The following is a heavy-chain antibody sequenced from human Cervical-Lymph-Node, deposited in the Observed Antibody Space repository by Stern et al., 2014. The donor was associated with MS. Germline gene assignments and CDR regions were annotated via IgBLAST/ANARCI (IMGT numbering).Heavy chain of an antibody. CDR1: GGTFSSYA. D-gene: IGHD4-17*01. CDR2: IIPIFGTA. CDR3: ARASYGDYVYYYYGMDV. Sequence: MQLVESGAEVKKPGSSVKVSCKASGGTFSSYAISWVRQAPGQGLEWMGGIIPIFGTANYAQKFQGRVTITADESTSTAYMELSSLRSEDTAVYYCARASYGDYVYYYYGMDVWGQGTTVTVSS. V-gene: IGHV1-69*01. J-gene: IGHJ6*02.